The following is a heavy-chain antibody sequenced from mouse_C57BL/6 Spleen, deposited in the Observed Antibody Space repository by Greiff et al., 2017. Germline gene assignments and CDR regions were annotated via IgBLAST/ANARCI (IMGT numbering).Heavy chain of an antibody. J-gene: IGHJ3*01. Sequence: VQLQQSGAELARPGASVKLSCKASGYTFTSYGISWVKQRTGQGLEWIVEIYPRSGNTYYNEKFKGKATLTADKSSSTAYMELRSLTSEDSAVYFCAREGDGAWFAYWGQGTLVTVSA. V-gene: IGHV1-81*01. CDR3: AREGDGAWFAY. CDR1: GYTFTSYG. D-gene: IGHD1-2*01. CDR2: IYPRSGNT.